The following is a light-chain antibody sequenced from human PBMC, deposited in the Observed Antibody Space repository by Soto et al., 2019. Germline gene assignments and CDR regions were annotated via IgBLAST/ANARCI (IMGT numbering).Light chain of an antibody. V-gene: IGKV3-20*01. Sequence: IVMTHSPCTLSLSPWETATLSFMASQSVSSNYVAWFHQKPGQAPRLLIYGASSRATGVPDRFSASGSGTDFTLTISRLEPEDFAVYYCQQYGSSPPTFGQGTKVDIK. CDR3: QQYGSSPPT. J-gene: IGKJ1*01. CDR2: GAS. CDR1: QSVSSNY.